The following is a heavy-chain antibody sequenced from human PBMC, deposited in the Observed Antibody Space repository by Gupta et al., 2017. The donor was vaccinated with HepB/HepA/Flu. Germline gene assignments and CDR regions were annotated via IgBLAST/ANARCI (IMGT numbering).Heavy chain of an antibody. CDR2: ISSSSSYI. J-gene: IGHJ6*03. CDR3: AREVAARRGHYYYYYYYMDV. V-gene: IGHV3-21*01. D-gene: IGHD6-6*01. CDR1: GFTFSSYL. Sequence: EVQLVESGGGLVKPGGSLRLHCAASGFTFSSYLMNWVRQAPGKGLEGCPSISSSSSYIYYADSVKGRFTISRDNAKNSLYLQMNSLRAEDTAVYYCAREVAARRGHYYYYYYYMDVWGKGTTVTVSS.